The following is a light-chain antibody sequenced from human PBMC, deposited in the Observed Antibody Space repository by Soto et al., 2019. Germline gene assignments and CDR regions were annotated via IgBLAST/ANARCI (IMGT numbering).Light chain of an antibody. CDR2: GTS. CDR3: QQYGSSSWT. V-gene: IGKV3-20*01. J-gene: IGKJ1*01. Sequence: EIVLTQSPGTLSLSPGERATLSCRASQSVSSSYLAWYQQKPGQAPRLLIYGTSSRATAIPDRFSGSGSGTDSTLTISRLEHEDFAVYYCQQYGSSSWTFGQGTKVEIK. CDR1: QSVSSSY.